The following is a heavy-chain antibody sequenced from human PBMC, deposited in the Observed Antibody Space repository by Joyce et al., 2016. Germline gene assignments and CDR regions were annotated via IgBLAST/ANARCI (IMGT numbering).Heavy chain of an antibody. J-gene: IGHJ3*02. CDR3: TRGRIEYSKTFNAYDI. CDR1: GGNFYDYT. Sequence: VQLVQSGAEVKKPGSSVKVSCKVSGGNFYDYTITWVRPAPGQGLEWRGRVIPIVGVANYARKFRGRVALTADKSTATAYLELNSVRLDDTAMFFCTRGRIEYSKTFNAYDIWGQGTMVTVSS. CDR2: VIPIVGVA. D-gene: IGHD2/OR15-2a*01. V-gene: IGHV1-69*04.